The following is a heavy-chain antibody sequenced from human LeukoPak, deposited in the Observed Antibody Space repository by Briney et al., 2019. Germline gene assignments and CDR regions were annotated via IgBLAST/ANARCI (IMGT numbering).Heavy chain of an antibody. V-gene: IGHV3-74*01. J-gene: IGHJ5*02. CDR2: ISADGSVT. D-gene: IGHD2-15*01. CDR3: ATAGGDGSRMGFDP. Sequence: MXXXRXTPGKGLVWVSCISADGSVTRYADSVKGRFTISRDNTKSTLYLQMHSLRAEDTAVYYCATAGGDGSRMGFDPWGQGTLVTVSS.